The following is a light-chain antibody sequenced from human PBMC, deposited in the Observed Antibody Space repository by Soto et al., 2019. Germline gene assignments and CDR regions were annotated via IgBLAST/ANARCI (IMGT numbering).Light chain of an antibody. CDR3: QQYNSYST. J-gene: IGKJ5*01. V-gene: IGKV1-5*01. Sequence: DIQMTHSPSALSASVGDRATITCRASQSISSWLAWYQQKPGKAPKLLIYDASTLQSGVPSRYSGSGSGTEFTLTISSLQPEDFASYYCQQYNSYSTFGQGTRLEIK. CDR1: QSISSW. CDR2: DAS.